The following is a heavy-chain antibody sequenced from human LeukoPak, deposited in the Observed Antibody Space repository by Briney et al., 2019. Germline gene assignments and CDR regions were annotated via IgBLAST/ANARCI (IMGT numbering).Heavy chain of an antibody. CDR3: AKDFGHPRGDDAFDI. CDR1: GFTFSSYG. Sequence: PGGSLRLSCAASGFTFSSYGMHWVRQAPGKGLEWVAFIRYDGSNKYYADSVKGRFTISRDNSKNTLYLQMNSLRAEDTAVYYCAKDFGHPRGDDAFDIWGQGTMVTVSS. J-gene: IGHJ3*02. V-gene: IGHV3-30*02. D-gene: IGHD3-10*01. CDR2: IRYDGSNK.